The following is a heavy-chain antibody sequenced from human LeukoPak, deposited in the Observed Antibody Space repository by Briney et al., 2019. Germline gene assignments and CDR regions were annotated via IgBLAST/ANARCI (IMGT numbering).Heavy chain of an antibody. CDR3: ARSWAIVGATNGAFDI. CDR2: IHIGGSA. Sequence: GGSLRLSCEASGFIVTSNYMSWVRQAPGKGLEWVSVIHIGGSAYYADSVKGRFTISRDNSKNTVYLQMNTLRAEDTAVYFCARSWAIVGATNGAFDIWGQGTMVTVSS. V-gene: IGHV3-53*01. CDR1: GFIVTSNY. J-gene: IGHJ3*02. D-gene: IGHD1-26*01.